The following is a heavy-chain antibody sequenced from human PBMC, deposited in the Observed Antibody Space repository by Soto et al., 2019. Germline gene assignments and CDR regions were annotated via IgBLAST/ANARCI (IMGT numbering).Heavy chain of an antibody. Sequence: QVQLVESGGGLVKPGGSLRLSCAVSGFTFSDYYMTWIRQAPGKWLEWVSYISSSTSHTNYADSVKGRFTISRDNAKNSLFLQMNSLRAEDTAVYYCARGRGAAADYFDFWGQGTLVTVSS. CDR3: ARGRGAAADYFDF. CDR2: ISSSTSHT. J-gene: IGHJ4*02. CDR1: GFTFSDYY. D-gene: IGHD6-13*01. V-gene: IGHV3-11*05.